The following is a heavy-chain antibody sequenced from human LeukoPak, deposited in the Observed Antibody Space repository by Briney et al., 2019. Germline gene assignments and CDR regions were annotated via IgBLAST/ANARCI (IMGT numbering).Heavy chain of an antibody. V-gene: IGHV3-23*01. CDR1: GFTFSNYV. Sequence: GGSLRLSCAASGFTFSNYVMSWVRQAPGKGLEWVSVINDSGGATFYADSVKGRFTISRDNSKNTLYLQMSSLRADDTAVYYCAKPHGGSVWYFFAYWGQGTLVTVSS. D-gene: IGHD6-19*01. CDR3: AKPHGGSVWYFFAY. J-gene: IGHJ4*02. CDR2: INDSGGAT.